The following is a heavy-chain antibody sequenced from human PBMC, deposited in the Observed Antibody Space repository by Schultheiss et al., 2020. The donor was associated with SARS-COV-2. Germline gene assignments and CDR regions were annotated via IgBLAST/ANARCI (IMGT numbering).Heavy chain of an antibody. CDR1: GGSFSGYY. D-gene: IGHD1/OR15-1a*01. V-gene: IGHV4-34*01. Sequence: SETLSLTCAVYGGSFSGYYWSWIRQPPGKGLEWIGEINHSGSTNYNPSLKSRVTISVDTSKNQFSLKLSSVTAADTAVYYCARGAVTDWNRGGGAFDIWGQGTMVTVSS. CDR3: ARGAVTDWNRGGGAFDI. J-gene: IGHJ3*02. CDR2: INHSGST.